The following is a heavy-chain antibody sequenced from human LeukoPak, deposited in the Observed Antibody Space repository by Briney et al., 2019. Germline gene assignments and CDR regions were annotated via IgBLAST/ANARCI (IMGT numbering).Heavy chain of an antibody. CDR3: AKDRSESYFYFDF. CDR2: IRYGGNDE. D-gene: IGHD1-26*01. V-gene: IGHV3-30*02. J-gene: IGHJ4*02. Sequence: GGSLRLSCVASGFTFSSNGMHWVRQARGKGLEWVAFIRYGGNDERYADSVKGRFTISRDNSKNTLYLQMNSLRAEDTAVYYCAKDRSESYFYFDFWGQGTLVTVSS. CDR1: GFTFSSNG.